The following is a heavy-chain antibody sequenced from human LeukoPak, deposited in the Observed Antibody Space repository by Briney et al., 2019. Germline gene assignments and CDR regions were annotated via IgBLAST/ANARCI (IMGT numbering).Heavy chain of an antibody. V-gene: IGHV4-59*01. CDR2: IHYSGNT. CDR1: GGSISNYY. J-gene: IGHJ4*02. Sequence: PSETLSLTCSLSGGSISNYYWSWIRQPPGKGLEWIAYIHYSGNTNYNPSLKSRVTISVDTSKNQFSLKLASVTAADTAVYYCVTGFTTMAVDYFDYWGQGTLVTVS. CDR3: VTGFTTMAVDYFDY. D-gene: IGHD5-18*01.